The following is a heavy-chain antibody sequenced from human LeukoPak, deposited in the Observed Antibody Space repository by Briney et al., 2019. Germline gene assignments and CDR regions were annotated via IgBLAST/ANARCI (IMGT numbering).Heavy chain of an antibody. CDR1: GVTFSSYW. V-gene: IGHV3-7*05. Sequence: GGSLRLSCAASGVTFSSYWMSWVRQAPGKGLEWVASIKQDGSEKYYVDFVKGRFSISRDNAKNSLYLQMNSLGADDTVVYYCAGGTGMDVWGQGTTVTVSS. D-gene: IGHD1-1*01. CDR3: AGGTGMDV. J-gene: IGHJ6*02. CDR2: IKQDGSEK.